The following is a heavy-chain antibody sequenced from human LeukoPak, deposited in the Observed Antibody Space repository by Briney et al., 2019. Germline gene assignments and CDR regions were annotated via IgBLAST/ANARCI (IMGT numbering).Heavy chain of an antibody. CDR3: ARVATTTNPPQRPFDY. J-gene: IGHJ4*02. Sequence: SETLSLTCTVSGGSISSSSYYWGWIRQPPGKGLEWIGSIYYSGSTYYNPSLKSRVTISVDTSKNQFSLKLSSVTAADTAVYYCARVATTTNPPQRPFDYWGQGTLVTVSS. CDR1: GGSISSSSYY. CDR2: IYYSGST. D-gene: IGHD6-25*01. V-gene: IGHV4-39*07.